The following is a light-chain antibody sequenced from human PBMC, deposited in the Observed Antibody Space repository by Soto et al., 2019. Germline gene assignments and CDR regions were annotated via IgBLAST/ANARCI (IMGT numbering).Light chain of an antibody. V-gene: IGKV3-20*01. J-gene: IGKJ1*01. CDR3: QHYGSSPGT. CDR2: GAS. CDR1: QTVSSVY. Sequence: EIVLTQSPGTLSLSPGERATLSCRASQTVSSVYLAWYQQKPGQAPRLLIYGASSRATGIPDRFSGSGSGTDFTLTINRLEPEDFAVYYCQHYGSSPGTFGQGTKVDIK.